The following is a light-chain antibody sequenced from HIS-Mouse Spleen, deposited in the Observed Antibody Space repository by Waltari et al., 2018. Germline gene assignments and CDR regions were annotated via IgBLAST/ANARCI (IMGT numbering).Light chain of an antibody. J-gene: IGKJ4*01. Sequence: DIVMTQSPLSLPVTPGEPASISCRPSPSLLHSNGYNYLDWYLQKPGQSPQLLIYLGSNRASGVPDRFSGSGSGTDFTLKISRVEAEDVGVYYCMQALQTPLTFGGGTKVEIK. CDR3: MQALQTPLT. V-gene: IGKV2-28*01. CDR2: LGS. CDR1: PSLLHSNGYNY.